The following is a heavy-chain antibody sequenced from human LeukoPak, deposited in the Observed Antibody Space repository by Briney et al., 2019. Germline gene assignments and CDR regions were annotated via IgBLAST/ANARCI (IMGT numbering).Heavy chain of an antibody. Sequence: GGSLRLSCAASGFTFSNAWMSWVRQAPGKGLEWVSRIKSKTDGGTTDYAAPVKGRFTISRDDSKNTLYLQMNSLKTEDTAVYYCTTDPPENAVERKTIYYYYGMDVWGQGTTVTVSS. J-gene: IGHJ6*02. CDR3: TTDPPENAVERKTIYYYYGMDV. V-gene: IGHV3-15*01. D-gene: IGHD1-1*01. CDR2: IKSKTDGGTT. CDR1: GFTFSNAW.